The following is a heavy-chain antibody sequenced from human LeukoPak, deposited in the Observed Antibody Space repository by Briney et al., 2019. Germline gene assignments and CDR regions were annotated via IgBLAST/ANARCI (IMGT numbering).Heavy chain of an antibody. CDR2: IWYDGSNK. CDR1: GFTFSSYG. CDR3: ARGRLLLWFGDPNPFDY. J-gene: IGHJ4*02. V-gene: IGHV3-33*01. Sequence: PGGSLRLSCAASGFTFSSYGMRWVRQAPGKGLEWMAVIWYDGSNKYYADSVKGRFTISRDNSKNTLYLQMNSLRAEDTAVYYCARGRLLLWFGDPNPFDYWGQGTLVTVSS. D-gene: IGHD3-10*01.